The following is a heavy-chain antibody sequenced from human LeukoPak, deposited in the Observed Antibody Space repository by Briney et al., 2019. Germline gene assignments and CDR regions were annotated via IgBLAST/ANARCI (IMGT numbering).Heavy chain of an antibody. CDR2: ISSSSYI. D-gene: IGHD2-2*01. J-gene: IGHJ5*02. Sequence: PGGSLRLSCAASGFTFSSYSMNWVRQAPGKGLEWVSSISSSSYIYYADSVKGRFTISRDNAKNSLYLQMNSLRAEDTAVYYCARDPAVDIVVVPAAVNWFDPWGQGTLVTVSS. CDR1: GFTFSSYS. CDR3: ARDPAVDIVVVPAAVNWFDP. V-gene: IGHV3-21*01.